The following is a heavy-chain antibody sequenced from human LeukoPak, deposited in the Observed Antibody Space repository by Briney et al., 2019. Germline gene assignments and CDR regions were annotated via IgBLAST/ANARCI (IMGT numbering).Heavy chain of an antibody. J-gene: IGHJ4*02. CDR2: IYYSGTT. CDR3: ARRRGYSGYDRYYFDY. D-gene: IGHD5-12*01. CDR1: GGSISSSSYY. V-gene: IGHV4-39*07. Sequence: SETLSLTCTVSGGSISSSSYYWGWIRQPPGKGLEWIGSIYYSGTTYYNPSLNSRVTMSVDTSKNQFSLKLSSVTAADTAVYYCARRRGYSGYDRYYFDYWGQGTLVTVSS.